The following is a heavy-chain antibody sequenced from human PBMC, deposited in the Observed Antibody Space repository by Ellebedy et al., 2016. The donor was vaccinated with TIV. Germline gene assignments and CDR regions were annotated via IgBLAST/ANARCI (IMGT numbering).Heavy chain of an antibody. CDR1: GFTVSSNY. J-gene: IGHJ4*02. V-gene: IGHV3-7*01. Sequence: GESLKISCAASGFTVSSNYMSWFRQAPGKGLEWVANIKQDGSEQNYVDSVKGRFTISRDNAKNSLNLQMNTLRTEDTAVYYCAGGRGWLVDYWGQGIMVTVSS. D-gene: IGHD6-19*01. CDR3: AGGRGWLVDY. CDR2: IKQDGSEQ.